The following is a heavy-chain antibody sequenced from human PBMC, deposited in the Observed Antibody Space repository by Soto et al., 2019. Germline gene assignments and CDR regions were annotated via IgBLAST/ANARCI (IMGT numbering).Heavy chain of an antibody. D-gene: IGHD6-19*01. CDR1: GFTFSSYA. J-gene: IGHJ1*01. V-gene: IGHV3-23*01. Sequence: GGSLRLSCAASGFTFSSYAMSWVRQAPGKRLKWVSGISGSGDSTYYADSVKGRFTISRDNSKNTLYLQMNSLRAEDTAVYYCAKGVPGIAVAGTGYFQHWGQGTLVTVSS. CDR3: AKGVPGIAVAGTGYFQH. CDR2: ISGSGDST.